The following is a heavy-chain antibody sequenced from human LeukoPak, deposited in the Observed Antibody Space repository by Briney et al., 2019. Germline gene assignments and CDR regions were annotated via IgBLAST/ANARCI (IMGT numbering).Heavy chain of an antibody. D-gene: IGHD1-26*01. V-gene: IGHV4-59*01. CDR3: ARGGTSWGY. CDR1: GDSISNYY. Sequence: SETLSLTCSVSGDSISNYYCNWIRQPPGKGLEWIGDIYYSGSTNYKPSLKSRVTISVDTSKNQFSLKLSSVTAADTAVYYCARGGTSWGYWGQGTLVTVSS. CDR2: IYYSGST. J-gene: IGHJ4*02.